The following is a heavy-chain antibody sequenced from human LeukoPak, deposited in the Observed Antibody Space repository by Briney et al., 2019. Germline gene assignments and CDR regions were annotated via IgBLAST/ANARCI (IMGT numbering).Heavy chain of an antibody. D-gene: IGHD2-15*01. CDR1: GFTFDIYS. CDR2: IDSSSMYM. V-gene: IGHV3-21*01. CDR3: AGLLCSGGSCYSDY. Sequence: GGSLRLSCAASGFTFDIYSMNWVRQAPGKGLEWVSSIDSSSMYMYYADSVKGRFTISRDNAKNSLYLQMNSLRAEDTAVYYCAGLLCSGGSCYSDYWGQGTLVTVSS. J-gene: IGHJ4*02.